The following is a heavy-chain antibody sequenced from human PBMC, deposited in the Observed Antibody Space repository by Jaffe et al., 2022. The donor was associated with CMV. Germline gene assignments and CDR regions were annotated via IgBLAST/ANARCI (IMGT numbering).Heavy chain of an antibody. CDR3: ARDSLVAGTGYFDY. D-gene: IGHD6-19*01. Sequence: VQLVESGGGLVQPGGSLRLSCAASGFTFRSHWMNWVRQAPGKGPEWVANIKQGGSEKYYVDSVKGRFTISRDNAKNSLYLQMNNLRVEDTAVYYCARDSLVAGTGYFDYWGQGILVSVSS. CDR1: GFTFRSHW. CDR2: IKQGGSEK. J-gene: IGHJ4*02. V-gene: IGHV3-7*03.